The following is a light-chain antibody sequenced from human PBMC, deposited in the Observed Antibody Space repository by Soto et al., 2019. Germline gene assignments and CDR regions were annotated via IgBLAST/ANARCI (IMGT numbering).Light chain of an antibody. CDR2: EVS. J-gene: IGLJ3*02. CDR1: SSDVGAYNY. CDR3: TSYTTSSTWV. V-gene: IGLV2-14*01. Sequence: QSALTQPASVSGSPGQSITISCTGTSSDVGAYNYVSWYQQHPGKAPKLMICEVSNRPSGVSNRFSGSKSGNTASLTISGLQAEDEADYYGTSYTTSSTWVFGGGTKLTVL.